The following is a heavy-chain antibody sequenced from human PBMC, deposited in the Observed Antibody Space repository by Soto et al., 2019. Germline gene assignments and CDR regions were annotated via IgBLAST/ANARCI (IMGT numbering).Heavy chain of an antibody. Sequence: GGSLRLSCAASGFTFDDYAMHWVRQAPGKGLEWVSGISWNSGSIGYADSVKGRFTISRDNAKNSLYLQMNSRGAEDRALYYCAKGPHGYCSSTSCFNWFDPWGQGTLVTVSS. V-gene: IGHV3-9*01. CDR2: ISWNSGSI. J-gene: IGHJ5*02. CDR1: GFTFDDYA. D-gene: IGHD2-2*03. CDR3: AKGPHGYCSSTSCFNWFDP.